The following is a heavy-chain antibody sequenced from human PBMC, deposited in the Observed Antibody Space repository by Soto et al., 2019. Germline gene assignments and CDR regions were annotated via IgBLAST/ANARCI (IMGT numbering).Heavy chain of an antibody. V-gene: IGHV3-30*04. Sequence: GGSLRLSCAASGFTFSSYAIHWVRQAPGKGLEWVAVISYDGRNKYYAVSVKGRFTISRDNSKNTLYLQMNSLRPEDTAVYYCARGEDMSSGYHSPDVWGQGTTVTVSS. CDR1: GFTFSSYA. D-gene: IGHD3-22*01. J-gene: IGHJ6*02. CDR3: ARGEDMSSGYHSPDV. CDR2: ISYDGRNK.